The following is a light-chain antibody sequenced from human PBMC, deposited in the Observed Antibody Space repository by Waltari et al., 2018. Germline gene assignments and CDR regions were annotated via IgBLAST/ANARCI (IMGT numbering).Light chain of an antibody. V-gene: IGKV3-20*01. CDR1: QSIRTY. J-gene: IGKJ1*01. CDR2: HAS. Sequence: EIMLTQSPGTLSLSPGERATLSCKASQSIRTYLAWYQQKPGQAPRLLIYHASSRATGIPDRFSGSGSGTYFSLTISRLEPEDFAVYYCQNYVRLPATFGQGTKVEIK. CDR3: QNYVRLPAT.